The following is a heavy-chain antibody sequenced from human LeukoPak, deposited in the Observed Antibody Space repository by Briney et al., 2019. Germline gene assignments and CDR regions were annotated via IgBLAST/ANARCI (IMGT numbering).Heavy chain of an antibody. CDR3: VREGLERRTNFDY. D-gene: IGHD1-1*01. V-gene: IGHV3-64D*06. CDR2: ISMNVQTT. CDR1: GFTFTSHV. J-gene: IGHJ4*02. Sequence: GGSLTLSCSASGFTFTSHVMHWVRQAPAKGLQYVSGISMNVQTTYYAGSVKGRFTISRDSSKNTVYLQMNSLTAEDTAVYYCVREGLERRTNFDYWGQGTLVSVSS.